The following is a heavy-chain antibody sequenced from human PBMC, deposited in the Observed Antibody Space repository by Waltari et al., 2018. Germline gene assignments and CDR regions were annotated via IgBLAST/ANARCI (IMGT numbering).Heavy chain of an antibody. D-gene: IGHD5-18*01. Sequence: QVQLVQSGAEVKKPGSSVKVSCKASGGTFSSYAISWVRQAPGQGLEWMGRISPILGIANYAQKFQGRVTITADESTSTAYMGLSSLRSEDTAVYYCARDPGRGYSSPGYWGQGTLVTVSS. CDR3: ARDPGRGYSSPGY. V-gene: IGHV1-69*04. CDR1: GGTFSSYA. J-gene: IGHJ4*02. CDR2: ISPILGIA.